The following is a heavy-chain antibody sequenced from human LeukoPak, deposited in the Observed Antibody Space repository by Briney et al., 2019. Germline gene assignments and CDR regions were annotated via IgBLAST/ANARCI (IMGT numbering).Heavy chain of an antibody. D-gene: IGHD3-22*01. CDR2: IEAGSGNT. CDR1: GFTLTTSV. CDR3: AAASNYYDRSNYYSYAMDV. J-gene: IGHJ6*02. Sequence: ASVKLSRTASGFTLTTSVVQWVGQARGQRLGWIGWIEAGSGNTNYAQKFQERVTITRDMSTSTVYMDLSSQRSEDTAVYYCAAASNYYDRSNYYSYAMDVWGQGSTVTVSS. V-gene: IGHV1-58*01.